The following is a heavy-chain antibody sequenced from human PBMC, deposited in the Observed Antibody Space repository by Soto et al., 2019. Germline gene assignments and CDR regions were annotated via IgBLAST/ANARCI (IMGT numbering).Heavy chain of an antibody. J-gene: IGHJ6*02. CDR1: GFNFNTYW. V-gene: IGHV3-7*03. CDR2: IDTDGSRK. Sequence: GGSLRLSCAASGFNFNTYWMYWVRQAPGKGLEWVANIDTDGSRKNYVDSVKGRFTISXXXXXXSXFXQXXXLRAXDTAIYFCAGQLISTRFGPLNVWGQGTTVTVSS. CDR3: AGQLISTRFGPLNV. D-gene: IGHD3-10*01.